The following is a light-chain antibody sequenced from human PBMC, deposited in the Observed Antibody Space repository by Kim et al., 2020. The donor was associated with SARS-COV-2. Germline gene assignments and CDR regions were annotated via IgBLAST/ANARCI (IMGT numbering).Light chain of an antibody. V-gene: IGKV3-20*01. CDR3: QEYDSSFT. CDR2: GAS. Sequence: FAPGGTDTLSCRASESVSCHVGWDQQKAGQAPRFIRYGASTRADGIPDSLSGSGSGTDFTLTSSRLEPEDFAVYYCQEYDSSFTFGGGTKVDIK. J-gene: IGKJ4*01. CDR1: ESVSCH.